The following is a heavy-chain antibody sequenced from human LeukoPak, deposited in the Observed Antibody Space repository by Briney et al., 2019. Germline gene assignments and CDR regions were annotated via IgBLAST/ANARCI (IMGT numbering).Heavy chain of an antibody. CDR2: ISYDGSNK. CDR3: ARENSKEVYCGGDCYLGY. D-gene: IGHD2-21*02. Sequence: GRSLRLSCAASGFTFSSYAMHWVRQAPGKGLEWVAVISYDGSNKYYADSVKGRFTISRDNSKNTLYLQMYSLRAEDTAVYYCARENSKEVYCGGDCYLGYWGQGTLVTVSS. CDR1: GFTFSSYA. J-gene: IGHJ4*02. V-gene: IGHV3-30*04.